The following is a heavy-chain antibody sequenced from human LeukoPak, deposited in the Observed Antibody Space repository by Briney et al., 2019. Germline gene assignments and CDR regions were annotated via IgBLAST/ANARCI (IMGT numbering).Heavy chain of an antibody. Sequence: PGGSLRLSCATSGFPFSDFSMTWVRQAPGKGLEWISTTNSGGTTTYYAESVKGRFTISRDNFKNALYLQMSSLRVEDTAIYYCAKQSYARSLGEGGPGTLATVSS. V-gene: IGHV3-23*01. J-gene: IGHJ4*02. CDR3: AKQSYARSLGE. CDR1: GFPFSDFS. D-gene: IGHD3-10*02. CDR2: TNSGGTTT.